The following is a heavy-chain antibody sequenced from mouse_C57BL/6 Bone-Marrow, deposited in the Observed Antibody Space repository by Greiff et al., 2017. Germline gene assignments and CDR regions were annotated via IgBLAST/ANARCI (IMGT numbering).Heavy chain of an antibody. D-gene: IGHD2-3*01. CDR3: ARCHYDGYYWYFDV. Sequence: EVQLVESGGGLVQPGGSLSLSCAASGFTFTDYYMSWVRQPPGKALEWLGFIRNKANGYTTEYSASVKGRFTISRDNSQSNLYLQMNALRADDSANDYCARCHYDGYYWYFDVWGTGTTVTVSS. V-gene: IGHV7-3*01. CDR1: GFTFTDYY. J-gene: IGHJ1*03. CDR2: IRNKANGYTT.